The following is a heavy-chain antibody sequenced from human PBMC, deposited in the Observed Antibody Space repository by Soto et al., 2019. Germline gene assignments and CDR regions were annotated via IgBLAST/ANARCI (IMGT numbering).Heavy chain of an antibody. V-gene: IGHV1-69*02. Sequence: QVQLVQSGAEVKKPGSSVQVSCKASGGTFSSYTISWVRPAPGQGLEWMGRIIPILGIAKYAQKFQGRVTITADKSTNTADIELSSLRSEDTAVYYCASLMSSGYDYGMDVWGQGTTVTVSS. CDR2: IIPILGIA. CDR1: GGTFSSYT. D-gene: IGHD3-10*01. CDR3: ASLMSSGYDYGMDV. J-gene: IGHJ6*02.